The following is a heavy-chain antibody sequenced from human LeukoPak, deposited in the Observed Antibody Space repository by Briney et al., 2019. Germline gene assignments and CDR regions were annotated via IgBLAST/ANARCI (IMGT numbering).Heavy chain of an antibody. CDR3: ARERAVTTYYYFDY. J-gene: IGHJ4*02. V-gene: IGHV4-4*02. Sequence: SETLSLTCAVSGGSISSSNWWSWVRQPPGKGLEWIGEIYHSGSTNYNPSLKSRVTISVDKSKNQFSLKLSSVTAADTAVYYCARERAVTTYYYFDYWGQGTLVTVSS. CDR1: GGSISSSNW. D-gene: IGHD4-17*01. CDR2: IYHSGST.